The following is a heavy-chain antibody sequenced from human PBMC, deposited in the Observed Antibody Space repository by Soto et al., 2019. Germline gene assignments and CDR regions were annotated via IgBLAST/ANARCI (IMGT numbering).Heavy chain of an antibody. D-gene: IGHD6-13*01. CDR3: ARTAAAGKYHNVMDF. Sequence: GESLKISCKGSGYSFTSYWIGWARQMPGKGLEWMGIIYPGDSDTRYSPSFQGQVTISADKSISTAYLQWSSLKASDTAMYYCARTAAAGKYHNVMDFRGQGTSVTVSS. CDR1: GYSFTSYW. V-gene: IGHV5-51*01. CDR2: IYPGDSDT. J-gene: IGHJ6*02.